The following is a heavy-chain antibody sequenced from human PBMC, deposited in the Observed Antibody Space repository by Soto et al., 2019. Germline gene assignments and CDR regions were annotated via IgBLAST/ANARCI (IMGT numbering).Heavy chain of an antibody. CDR3: VRVESEAPPADPFAY. CDR2: IYPGDSDT. V-gene: IGHV5-51*01. J-gene: IGHJ4*02. D-gene: IGHD2-2*01. Sequence: PGESLKISCKGSGYSFTSYWIGWVRQMPGKGLEWMGIIYPGDSDTRYSPSFQGQVTISADKSISTAYLQWSSLKASDTAMYYCVRVESEAPPADPFAYWRQGTLVTVSS. CDR1: GYSFTSYW.